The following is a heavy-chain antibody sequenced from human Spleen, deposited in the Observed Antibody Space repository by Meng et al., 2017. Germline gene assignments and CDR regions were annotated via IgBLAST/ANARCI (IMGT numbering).Heavy chain of an antibody. D-gene: IGHD3-3*01. Sequence: GESLKISCAASGFTFSTYAMTWVRQAPGKGLEWVSYISSSGSTIYYADSVKGRFTISRDNAKNSLYLQMNSLRAEDTAVYYCARGYRDTIFGVVSLYYFDYWGQGTLVTVSS. J-gene: IGHJ4*02. CDR1: GFTFSTYA. V-gene: IGHV3-48*03. CDR2: ISSSGSTI. CDR3: ARGYRDTIFGVVSLYYFDY.